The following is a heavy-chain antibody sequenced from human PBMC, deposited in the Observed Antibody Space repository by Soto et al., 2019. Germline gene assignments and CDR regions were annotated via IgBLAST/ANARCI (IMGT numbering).Heavy chain of an antibody. J-gene: IGHJ6*02. V-gene: IGHV1-58*01. Sequence: SVKVSCKASGFTFTSSAVQWVRQARGQRLEWIGWIVVGSGNTNYAQKFQERVTITRDMSTSTAYMELSSLRSEDTAVYYCAAGGGPSVYYGMDAWGPGPTVTVSS. CDR3: AAGGGPSVYYGMDA. CDR1: GFTFTSSA. CDR2: IVVGSGNT. D-gene: IGHD2-15*01.